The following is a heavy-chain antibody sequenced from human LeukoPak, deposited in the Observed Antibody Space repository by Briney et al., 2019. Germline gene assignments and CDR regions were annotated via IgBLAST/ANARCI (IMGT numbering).Heavy chain of an antibody. CDR1: GFTFSSYA. V-gene: IGHV3-23*01. D-gene: IGHD1-26*01. CDR2: ISGSGDST. J-gene: IGHJ4*02. CDR3: ATLKPGLVQSYCY. Sequence: GGSLRLSCAAPGFTFSSYAMSWVRQAPGKGLEWVSGISGSGDSTYCADSVKGRFTISRDNSKNTLYLQMNSLRAEDTAVYYCATLKPGLVQSYCYWGQGTLVTVSS.